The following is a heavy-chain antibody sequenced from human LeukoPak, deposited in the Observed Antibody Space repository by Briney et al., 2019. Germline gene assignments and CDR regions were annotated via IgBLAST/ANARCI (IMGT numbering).Heavy chain of an antibody. CDR2: IFYSGST. Sequence: SETLSLTCAVYGGSFGGYYWSWIRQPPGKALEWIGNIFYSGSTYYSPSLKSRVTISLDTSRNQFSLKLNSVTAADTAVYYCAKSNGYGLIDIWGQGTMVTVSS. J-gene: IGHJ3*02. CDR1: GGSFGGYY. D-gene: IGHD3-22*01. CDR3: AKSNGYGLIDI. V-gene: IGHV4-34*12.